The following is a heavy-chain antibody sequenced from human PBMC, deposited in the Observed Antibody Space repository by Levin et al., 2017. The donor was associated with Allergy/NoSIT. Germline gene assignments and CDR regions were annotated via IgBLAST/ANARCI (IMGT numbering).Heavy chain of an antibody. CDR2: IWYDGSNK. Sequence: SCAASGFTFSSYGMHWVRQAPGKGLEWVAVIWYDGSNKYYADSVKGRFTISRDNSKNTLYLQMNSLRAEDTAVYYCARGYSYVYGMDVWGQGTTVTVSS. D-gene: IGHD5-18*01. CDR1: GFTFSSYG. J-gene: IGHJ6*02. V-gene: IGHV3-33*01. CDR3: ARGYSYVYGMDV.